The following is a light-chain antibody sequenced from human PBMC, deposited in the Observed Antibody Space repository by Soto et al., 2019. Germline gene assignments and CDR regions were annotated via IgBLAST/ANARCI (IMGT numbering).Light chain of an antibody. CDR2: DAS. V-gene: IGKV1-5*01. CDR1: ESISNW. Sequence: DIQMTQSPSTLSASVVDGFIITFRASESISNWLAWYQQKPGKAPKLLIYDASSLESGVPSRFSGSGSGTEFTLTISSLQPEDFATYYCQQYNSYWTFGQGTKVDIK. J-gene: IGKJ1*01. CDR3: QQYNSYWT.